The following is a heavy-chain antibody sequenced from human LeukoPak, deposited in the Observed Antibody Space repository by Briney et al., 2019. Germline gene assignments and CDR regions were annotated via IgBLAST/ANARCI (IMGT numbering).Heavy chain of an antibody. J-gene: IGHJ5*02. V-gene: IGHV1-46*01. CDR2: INPSGGST. CDR3: ARGHLITMIVGEWFDP. Sequence: ASVKVSCKASGYTFTGYYMHWVRQAPGQGLEWMGIINPSGGSTSYAQKFQGRVTMTRDTSTSTVYMELSSLRSEDTAVYYCARGHLITMIVGEWFDPWGQGTLVTVSS. D-gene: IGHD3-22*01. CDR1: GYTFTGYY.